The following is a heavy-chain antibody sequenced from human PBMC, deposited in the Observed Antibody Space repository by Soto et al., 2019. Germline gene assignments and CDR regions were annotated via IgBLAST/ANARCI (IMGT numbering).Heavy chain of an antibody. CDR1: GFTFSSYV. CDR3: AKADGEQWLLPHLDK. Sequence: GGSLRLSCAASGFTFSSYVMSCVRQAPGEGLEWFSGISCCGGSTSYADSVKGRFSIARDDYTTTLSLQMNNLRVEDTAQYYCAKADGEQWLLPHLDKWGQGTLVTVSS. CDR2: ISCCGGST. D-gene: IGHD6-19*01. V-gene: IGHV3-23*01. J-gene: IGHJ4*02.